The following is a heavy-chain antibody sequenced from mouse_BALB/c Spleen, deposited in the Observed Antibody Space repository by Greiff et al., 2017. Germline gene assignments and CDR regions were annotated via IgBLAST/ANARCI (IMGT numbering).Heavy chain of an antibody. CDR3: ARDRDGNPFAY. D-gene: IGHD2-1*01. CDR2: ISDGGSYT. V-gene: IGHV5-4*02. Sequence: EVKVVESGGGLVKPGGSLKLSCAASGFTFSDYYMYWVRQTPEKRLEWVATISDGGSYTYYPDSVKGRFTISRDNAKNNLYLQMSSLKSEDTAMYYCARDRDGNPFAYWGQGTLVTVSA. J-gene: IGHJ3*01. CDR1: GFTFSDYY.